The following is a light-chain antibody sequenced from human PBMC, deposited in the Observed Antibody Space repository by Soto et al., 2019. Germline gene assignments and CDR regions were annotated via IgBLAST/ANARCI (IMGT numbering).Light chain of an antibody. CDR1: QSISSW. V-gene: IGKV1-5*03. CDR3: QQTYSSSWT. J-gene: IGKJ1*01. Sequence: DIQMTQSPSTLSSSVGDRVTLTCRASQSISSWLAWYKQKPGKAPKLLIYKASSLESGVPSRFRGSGSGTDFTLTVSSLKPEDFETYYCQQTYSSSWTFGQGTKVDIK. CDR2: KAS.